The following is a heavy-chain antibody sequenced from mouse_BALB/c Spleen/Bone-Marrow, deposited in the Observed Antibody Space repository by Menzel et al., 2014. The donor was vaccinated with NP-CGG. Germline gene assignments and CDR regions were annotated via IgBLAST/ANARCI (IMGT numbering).Heavy chain of an antibody. D-gene: IGHD1-1*01. J-gene: IGHJ4*01. V-gene: IGHV1-87*01. CDR2: IYPGGGDA. CDR1: GYTFTSYW. CDR3: ARNYYYASSWSAMDY. Sequence: QVQLQQSGAELARPGASVQLSCKASGYTFTSYWMQWVKQRPGQGLAWIGTIYPGGGDARYTQKFKGKATLTADKSSSTAYMQLSSLASEHSAVYYCARNYYYASSWSAMDYWGQGTSVTVSS.